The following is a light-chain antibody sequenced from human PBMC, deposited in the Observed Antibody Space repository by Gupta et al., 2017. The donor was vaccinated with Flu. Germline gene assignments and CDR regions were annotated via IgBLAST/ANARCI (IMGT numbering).Light chain of an antibody. V-gene: IGKV3-11*01. Sequence: ELVLTQSPATLSLSPGERATLSCRASQSVGTYLAWYQQKPVQTPRLLIYDAPNMDTGIPVRFRGSGYGIDFTLTMRSREPEDFAVHYCQRRSNSPAHTFGPGTRMEI. CDR2: DAP. J-gene: IGKJ2*01. CDR1: QSVGTY. CDR3: QRRSNSPAHT.